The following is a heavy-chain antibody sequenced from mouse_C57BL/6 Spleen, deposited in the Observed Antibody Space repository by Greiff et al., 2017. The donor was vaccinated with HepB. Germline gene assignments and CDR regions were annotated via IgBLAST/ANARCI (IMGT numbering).Heavy chain of an antibody. Sequence: EVMLVESGGGLVKPGGSLKLSCAASGFTFSSYAMSWVRQTPEKRLEWVATISDGGSYTYYPDNVKGRFTISRDNAKNNLYLQMSHLKSEDTAMYYCARDRFITTVGYFDVWGTGTTVTVSS. CDR3: ARDRFITTVGYFDV. CDR2: ISDGGSYT. J-gene: IGHJ1*03. V-gene: IGHV5-4*01. CDR1: GFTFSSYA. D-gene: IGHD1-1*01.